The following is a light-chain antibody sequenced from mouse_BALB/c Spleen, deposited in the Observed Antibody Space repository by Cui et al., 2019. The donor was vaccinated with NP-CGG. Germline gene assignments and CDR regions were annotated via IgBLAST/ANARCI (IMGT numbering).Light chain of an antibody. CDR3: ALWYSNHWV. V-gene: IGLV1*01. CDR2: GTN. J-gene: IGLJ1*01. Sequence: QAVVTQESALTTSPGETVTLTCLSSTGAVTTSNHANWVQEKPDHLFTGLIGGTNNRAPGVPARFSGSLIGDKAALTITGAQTEDEAIYFCALWYSNHWVFGGGTKLTVL. CDR1: TGAVTTSNH.